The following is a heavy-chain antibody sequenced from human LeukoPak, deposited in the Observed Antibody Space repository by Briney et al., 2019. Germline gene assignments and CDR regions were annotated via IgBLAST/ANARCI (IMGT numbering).Heavy chain of an antibody. Sequence: SETLSLTCTVSGGSISSYYWSWIRQPPGKGLEWIGYIYYSGSTNYNPSLKSRVTISVDTSKNQFSLKLSSVTAADTAVYYCARGGRTYSSSWYVYWGQGTLVTVSS. V-gene: IGHV4-59*01. J-gene: IGHJ4*02. CDR2: IYYSGST. D-gene: IGHD6-13*01. CDR1: GGSISSYY. CDR3: ARGGRTYSSSWYVY.